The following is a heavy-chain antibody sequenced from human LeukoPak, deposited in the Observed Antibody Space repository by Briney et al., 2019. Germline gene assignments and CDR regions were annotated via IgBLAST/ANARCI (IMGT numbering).Heavy chain of an antibody. V-gene: IGHV3-21*01. D-gene: IGHD2-15*01. J-gene: IGHJ6*03. CDR2: ISSSSSYI. CDR1: GFTFSSYN. CDR3: ARDAASCSGGSCYFPYYYYYMDV. Sequence: PGGSLRLSCAASGFTFSSYNMNWVRQAPGKGLEWVSSISSSSSYIYYADSVKGRFTISRDNAKNSLYLQMNSLRAEDTAVYYCARDAASCSGGSCYFPYYYYYMDVWGKGATVTVSS.